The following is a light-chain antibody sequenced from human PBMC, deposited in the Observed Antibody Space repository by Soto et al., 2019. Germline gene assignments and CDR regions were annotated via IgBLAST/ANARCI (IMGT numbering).Light chain of an antibody. Sequence: DIQMTQSPSSLSAPVGDRVTITCRPSQSITNYLNWYKQKAGKAPKLLIYAASSLESGVPSRFSGGGSGPDFTLTISSLQPEDFATYYCQQTYSTLLTFGGGTKVEI. J-gene: IGKJ4*01. CDR3: QQTYSTLLT. CDR1: QSITNY. CDR2: AAS. V-gene: IGKV1-39*01.